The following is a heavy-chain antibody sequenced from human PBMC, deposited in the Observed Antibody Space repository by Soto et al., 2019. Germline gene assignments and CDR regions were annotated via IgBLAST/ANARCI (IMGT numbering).Heavy chain of an antibody. V-gene: IGHV1-18*01. CDR3: ARDRTVSPVLTYNYDTLTGVGGYYYYGMDV. D-gene: IGHD3-9*01. Sequence: ASVKVSCKASGYTFTSYGISWVRQAPGQGLEWMGWIIAYNGNTNYAQKLQGRVTMTTDTSTSTAYMELRSLRSDDTAVYYCARDRTVSPVLTYNYDTLTGVGGYYYYGMDVWGQGTTVTVSS. CDR2: IIAYNGNT. J-gene: IGHJ6*02. CDR1: GYTFTSYG.